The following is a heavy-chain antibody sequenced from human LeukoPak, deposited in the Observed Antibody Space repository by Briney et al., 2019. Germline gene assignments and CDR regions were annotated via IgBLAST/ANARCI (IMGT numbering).Heavy chain of an antibody. J-gene: IGHJ6*02. CDR1: GISITTYY. Sequence: PSETLTLTCTVSGISITTYYWSWIRQSPGKGLEWIGYVHHTGSADYNPSLRSRATILLDTSKNQFSLKLTSATAADTAVYYCARDSWDYIALDVWGPGTTVIVSS. CDR3: ARDSWDYIALDV. V-gene: IGHV4-59*01. D-gene: IGHD4/OR15-4a*01. CDR2: VHHTGSA.